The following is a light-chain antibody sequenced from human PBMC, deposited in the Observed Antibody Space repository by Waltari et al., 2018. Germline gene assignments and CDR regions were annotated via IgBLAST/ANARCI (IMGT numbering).Light chain of an antibody. CDR3: QQSYSLPNT. CDR2: GAS. CDR1: QMISSY. Sequence: DIRMTQPPSSLSASVGDRVTITCRASQMISSYLNWYQQIPGKAPKLLIYGASSLQSGVPSRFSGSGFGTDFTLTISSLPSDDFATYYCQQSYSLPNTFGQGTKLEI. V-gene: IGKV1-39*01. J-gene: IGKJ2*01.